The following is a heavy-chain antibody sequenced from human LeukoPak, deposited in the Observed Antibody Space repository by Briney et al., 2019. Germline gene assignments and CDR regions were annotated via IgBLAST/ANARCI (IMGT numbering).Heavy chain of an antibody. CDR1: GFTFSSHG. CDR2: ISYDGSNK. J-gene: IGHJ6*02. V-gene: IGHV3-30*18. D-gene: IGHD3-3*01. CDR3: AKDALQRITIFGVARKTPGYYYYGMDV. Sequence: GGSLRLSCAASGFTFSSHGMHWVRQAPGKGLEWVAVISYDGSNKYYADSVKGRFTISRDNSKNTLYLQMNSLRAEDTAVYYCAKDALQRITIFGVARKTPGYYYYGMDVWGQGTTVTVSS.